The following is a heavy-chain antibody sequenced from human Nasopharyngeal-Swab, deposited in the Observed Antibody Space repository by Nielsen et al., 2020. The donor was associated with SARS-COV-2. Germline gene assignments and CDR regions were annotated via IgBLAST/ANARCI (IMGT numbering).Heavy chain of an antibody. CDR1: GHRFSNYW. CDR3: AGHGQMVAEHTWFDS. V-gene: IGHV5-51*01. J-gene: IGHJ5*01. CDR2: IYPGDSGA. D-gene: IGHD1-14*01. Sequence: GGSLRLSCRASGHRFSNYWIGWVRQMSGHGLEWVGGIYPGDSGARYSPSFRGQVTMSVDKSTDTAYLHWSSLKSSDSGVYYCAGHGQMVAEHTWFDSWGLGTPVTVSS.